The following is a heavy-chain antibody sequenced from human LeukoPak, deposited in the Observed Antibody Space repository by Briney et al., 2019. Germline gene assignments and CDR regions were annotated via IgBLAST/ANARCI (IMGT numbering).Heavy chain of an antibody. CDR3: ARFAGLFVLQSDFDY. V-gene: IGHV3-21*01. J-gene: IGHJ4*02. Sequence: GGSLRLSCAASGLTFSSYSMNWVRQAPGKGLEWFSSISSSSSYIYYADSVKGRFTISRDNAKNSLYLQMNSLRAEDTAVYYCARFAGLFVLQSDFDYWGQGTLVTVSS. CDR2: ISSSSSYI. CDR1: GLTFSSYS. D-gene: IGHD3-22*01.